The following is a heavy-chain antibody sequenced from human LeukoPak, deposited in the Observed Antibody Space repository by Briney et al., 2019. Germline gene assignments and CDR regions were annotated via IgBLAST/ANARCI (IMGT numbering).Heavy chain of an antibody. D-gene: IGHD3-22*01. J-gene: IGHJ4*02. Sequence: GGSLRLSCATSGFTFRSHAMHWVRQSPGKGLEWVAQIWYDGSNKYYADSVKGRFSVSRDNAKNSLYLQMNSLRAEDTAVYYCARGSTYYDSSGHVPFDYWGQETLVTVSS. CDR2: IWYDGSNK. CDR1: GFTFRSHA. CDR3: ARGSTYYDSSGHVPFDY. V-gene: IGHV3-33*01.